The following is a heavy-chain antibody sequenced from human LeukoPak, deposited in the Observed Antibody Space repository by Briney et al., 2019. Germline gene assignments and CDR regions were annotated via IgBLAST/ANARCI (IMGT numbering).Heavy chain of an antibody. V-gene: IGHV3-48*03. Sequence: GSLRLSCAASGFTFSSYEMNWVRQAPGKGLEWVSYISSSGSTIYYADSVKGRFTISRDNAKSSLYLQMNSLRAEDTTVYYCARDEYYYGSGSFRNGMDVWGQGTTVTVSS. CDR2: ISSSGSTI. D-gene: IGHD3-10*01. J-gene: IGHJ6*02. CDR3: ARDEYYYGSGSFRNGMDV. CDR1: GFTFSSYE.